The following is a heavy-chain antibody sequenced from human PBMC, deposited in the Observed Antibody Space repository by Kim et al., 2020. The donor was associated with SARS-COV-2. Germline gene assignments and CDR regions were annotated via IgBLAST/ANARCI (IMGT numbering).Heavy chain of an antibody. CDR3: ARGDRGEWLRFYYYYGMDV. D-gene: IGHD5-12*01. V-gene: IGHV3-13*01. CDR2: IGTAGDT. J-gene: IGHJ6*02. CDR1: GFTFSSYD. Sequence: GGSLRLSCAASGFTFSSYDMHWVRQATGKGLEWVSAIGTAGDTYYPGSVKGRFTISRENAKNSLYLQMNSLRAGDTAVYYCARGDRGEWLRFYYYYGMDVWGQGTTVTVSS.